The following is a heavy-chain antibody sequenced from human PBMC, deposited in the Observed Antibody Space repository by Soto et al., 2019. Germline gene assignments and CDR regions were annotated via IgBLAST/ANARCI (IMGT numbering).Heavy chain of an antibody. J-gene: IGHJ4*02. V-gene: IGHV1-18*01. CDR1: GYTFTSYG. D-gene: IGHD2-15*01. CDR3: ARDCSGATCSFNY. CDR2: ISAYSGNI. Sequence: GASVEVSCKTSGYTFTSYGTSWVRQVPGQGLEWMGWISAYSGNINYAQKFQDRVTMTTDTSTSTAYMELRSLRSDDTAVYYCARDCSGATCSFNYWGQGTLVTVSS.